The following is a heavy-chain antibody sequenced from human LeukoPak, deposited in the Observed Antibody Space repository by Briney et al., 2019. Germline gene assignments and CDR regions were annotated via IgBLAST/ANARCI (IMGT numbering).Heavy chain of an antibody. D-gene: IGHD3-22*01. J-gene: IGHJ3*02. V-gene: IGHV3-30*02. CDR2: IRYDGSNK. CDR1: GFTFSSYG. CDR3: AKDYLRVVVIANDAFDI. Sequence: GGSLRLSCAASGFTFSSYGMHWVRQAPGKGLEWVAFIRYDGSNKYYADSVKGRFTISRDNSNNTLYLQMNSLRAEDTAVYYCAKDYLRVVVIANDAFDIWGQGTMVTVSS.